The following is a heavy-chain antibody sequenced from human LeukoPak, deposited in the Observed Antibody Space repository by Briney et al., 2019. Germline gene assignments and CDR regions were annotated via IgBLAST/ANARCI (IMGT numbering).Heavy chain of an antibody. J-gene: IGHJ6*03. Sequence: GSSVKVSCKASGGTFSSYAISWVRQAPGQGLEWMGGIIPIFGTANYAQKFQGRVTITTDESTSTAYMELSSLRSEDTAVYYCARGGGAAGCYYYYYMDVWGKGTTVTVSS. CDR3: ARGGGAAGCYYYYYMDV. CDR1: GGTFSSYA. V-gene: IGHV1-69*05. CDR2: IIPIFGTA. D-gene: IGHD6-13*01.